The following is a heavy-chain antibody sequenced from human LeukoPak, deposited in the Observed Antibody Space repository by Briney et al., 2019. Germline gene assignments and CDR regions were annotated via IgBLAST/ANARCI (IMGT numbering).Heavy chain of an antibody. CDR1: GFTFSSYA. Sequence: PGGSLRLSCAASGFTFSSYAMSWVRQAPGKGLEWVSAISGSGGSTYYADSVKGRFTISRDNSKNTLYLQMNSLRAEDTAVYYCARVTGDKASYQLPQAYWGQGTLVTVSS. CDR2: ISGSGGST. V-gene: IGHV3-23*01. D-gene: IGHD2-2*01. CDR3: ARVTGDKASYQLPQAY. J-gene: IGHJ4*02.